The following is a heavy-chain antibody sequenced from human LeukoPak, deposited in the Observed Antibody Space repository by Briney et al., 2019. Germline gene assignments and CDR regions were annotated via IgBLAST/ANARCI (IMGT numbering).Heavy chain of an antibody. Sequence: GGSLRLSCSVSGFIFSSYSMNWVRQAPGEGLQWVSSISGGGSYIFYADSVEGRFSVSRDNAKNSVFLQMNSLRAEDTAVYYCARGLGDYDAFDVWGHGTRVTVAS. V-gene: IGHV3-21*01. CDR2: ISGGGSYI. D-gene: IGHD4-17*01. J-gene: IGHJ3*01. CDR1: GFIFSSYS. CDR3: ARGLGDYDAFDV.